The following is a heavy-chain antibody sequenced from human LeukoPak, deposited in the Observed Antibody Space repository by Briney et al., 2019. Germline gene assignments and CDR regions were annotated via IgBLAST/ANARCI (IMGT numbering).Heavy chain of an antibody. D-gene: IGHD3-3*01. CDR3: ARGHPTYYDFWSGYYYYFDY. J-gene: IGHJ4*02. Sequence: SETLSLTCTVSGGSISSYYWSWIRQPPGKGLEWIGYIYYSGSTNYNPSLKSRVTISVDTSKNQFSLKLSSVTAADTAVYYCARGHPTYYDFWSGYYYYFDYWGRGTLVTVSS. CDR1: GGSISSYY. CDR2: IYYSGST. V-gene: IGHV4-59*01.